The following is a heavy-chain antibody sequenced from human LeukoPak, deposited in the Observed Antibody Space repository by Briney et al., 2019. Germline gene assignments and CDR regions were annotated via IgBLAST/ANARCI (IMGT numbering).Heavy chain of an antibody. CDR3: ARDSVHLLYSSGWYNDY. Sequence: ASVKVSCKASGYTFTGYYIHRVRQAPGQGLEWMGWINPNRGGTNYEKKFQGRVTMTRDTYISTAYMELSRLRSDDTAVYYCARDSVHLLYSSGWYNDYWGQGTQVTVSS. CDR1: GYTFTGYY. CDR2: INPNRGGT. J-gene: IGHJ4*02. D-gene: IGHD6-19*01. V-gene: IGHV1-2*02.